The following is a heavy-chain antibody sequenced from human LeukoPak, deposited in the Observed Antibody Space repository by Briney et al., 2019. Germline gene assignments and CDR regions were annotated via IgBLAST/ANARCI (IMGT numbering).Heavy chain of an antibody. Sequence: ASVKVSCKASGYTFTSYGISWVRQAPEQGLEWMGWISVYNGNTKHPQKLQGRVTMTTDTSTSTAYMELRSLRSDDTAVYYCARDVSGNLLIFDPWGQGTLVTVSS. D-gene: IGHD6-19*01. J-gene: IGHJ5*02. V-gene: IGHV1-18*01. CDR1: GYTFTSYG. CDR2: ISVYNGNT. CDR3: ARDVSGNLLIFDP.